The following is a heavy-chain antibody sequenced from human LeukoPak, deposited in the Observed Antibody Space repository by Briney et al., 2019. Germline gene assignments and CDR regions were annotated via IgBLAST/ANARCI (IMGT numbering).Heavy chain of an antibody. CDR2: IIENGNNK. V-gene: IGHV3-30*04. CDR3: ARVQGGGYRTADS. D-gene: IGHD6-19*01. Sequence: GGSLRLSCAAPGFTLRNYIMHWVRQAPGEGLEWVAEIIENGNNKYYADSVKGRFTISRDNSKNTLFLQMNSLRDEDTAMYYCARVQGGGYRTADSWGQGTLVTVSS. J-gene: IGHJ4*02. CDR1: GFTLRNYI.